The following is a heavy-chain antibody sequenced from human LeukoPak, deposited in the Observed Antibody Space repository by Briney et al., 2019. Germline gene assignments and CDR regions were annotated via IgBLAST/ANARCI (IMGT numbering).Heavy chain of an antibody. CDR3: ARHPQEAVVVVAATRGWFDP. CDR1: GYSFTTYW. D-gene: IGHD2-15*01. J-gene: IGHJ5*02. V-gene: IGHV5-51*01. CDR2: IYPGDSDT. Sequence: GESLKISCKGSGYSFTTYWIAWVRQMPGKDLEWMGIIYPGDSDTRYSPSFQGQVTISADKSISTAYLQWSSLKASDTAMYYCARHPQEAVVVVAATRGWFDPWGQGTLVTVSS.